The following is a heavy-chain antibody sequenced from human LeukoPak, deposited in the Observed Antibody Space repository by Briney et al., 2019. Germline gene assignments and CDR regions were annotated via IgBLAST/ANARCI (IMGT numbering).Heavy chain of an antibody. D-gene: IGHD3-22*01. V-gene: IGHV3-23*01. Sequence: GGSLRLSCAASGFTFSSYAMSWVRQAPGKGLEWVSAISGSGGSTYYADSVKGRFTISRDNAKNSLYLQMNSLRAEDTAVYYCARVVRRGSPFDYWGQGTLVTVAS. CDR3: ARVVRRGSPFDY. CDR2: ISGSGGST. J-gene: IGHJ4*02. CDR1: GFTFSSYA.